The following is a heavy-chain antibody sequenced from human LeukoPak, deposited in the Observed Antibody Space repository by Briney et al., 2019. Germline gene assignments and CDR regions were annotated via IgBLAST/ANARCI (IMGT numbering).Heavy chain of an antibody. CDR3: ARSYYDFWSGYPRSYNWFDP. Sequence: ASVKVSCKASGGTFTSYDINWVRQATGQGLEWMGWMNPNSGNTGYAQKFQGRVTITRNTSISTTYMELSSLRSEDTAVYYCARSYYDFWSGYPRSYNWFDPWGQGTLVTVSS. D-gene: IGHD3-3*01. CDR1: GGTFTSYD. CDR2: MNPNSGNT. V-gene: IGHV1-8*03. J-gene: IGHJ5*02.